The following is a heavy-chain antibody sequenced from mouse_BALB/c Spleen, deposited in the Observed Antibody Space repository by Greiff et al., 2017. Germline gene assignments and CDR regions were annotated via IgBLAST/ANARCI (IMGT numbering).Heavy chain of an antibody. V-gene: IGHV5-9-3*01. D-gene: IGHD2-2*01. J-gene: IGHJ1*01. Sequence: DVQLVESGGGLVKPGGSLKLSCAASGFTFSSYAMSWVRQTPEKRLEWVATISSGGSYTYYPESVKGRFTISRDNAKNTLYLQMSSLRSEDTAMYYCARLYGYDEDWYFDVWGAGTTVTVSS. CDR1: GFTFSSYA. CDR3: ARLYGYDEDWYFDV. CDR2: ISSGGSYT.